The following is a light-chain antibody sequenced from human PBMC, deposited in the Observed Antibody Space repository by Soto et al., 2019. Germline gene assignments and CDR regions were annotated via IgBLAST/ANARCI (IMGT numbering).Light chain of an antibody. CDR2: GAS. CDR3: QQYDSSWT. J-gene: IGKJ1*01. V-gene: IGKV3-20*01. Sequence: EIVLTQSPGTLSLSPGERATLSCRASQSVNSNYLAWHQQKPGQAPRLLIYGASSRATGIPDRCSGSGSGTDFTLTISRLEPEDFAVYYCQQYDSSWTFGQGTKVDIK. CDR1: QSVNSNY.